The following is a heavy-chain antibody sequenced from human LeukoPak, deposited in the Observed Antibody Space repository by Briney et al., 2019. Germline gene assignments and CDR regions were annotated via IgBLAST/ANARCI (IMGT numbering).Heavy chain of an antibody. CDR1: GGSINNGDYY. CDR3: ARWSSSGSFGPHFDY. Sequence: PSETLSLTCTVSGGSINNGDYYWSWIRQHPGKGLEWIGYISYSGSTYYNPSLKSGVIISVDTFKNQFSLKLSSVTAADMAVYYCARWSSSGSFGPHFDYWGQGTLVTVSS. D-gene: IGHD3-10*01. J-gene: IGHJ4*02. CDR2: ISYSGST. V-gene: IGHV4-31*03.